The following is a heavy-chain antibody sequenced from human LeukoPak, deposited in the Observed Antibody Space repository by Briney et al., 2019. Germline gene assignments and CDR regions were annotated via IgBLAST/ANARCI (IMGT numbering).Heavy chain of an antibody. J-gene: IGHJ3*02. D-gene: IGHD3-22*01. V-gene: IGHV1-24*01. Sequence: ASVKVSCKVSGYTLTELSMHWVRRAPGKGLEWMGGFDPEDGETIYAQKFQGRVTMTEDTSTDTAYMELSSLRSEDTSVYYCATEGYYDSSGYPAAFDIWGQGTMVTVSS. CDR1: GYTLTELS. CDR3: ATEGYYDSSGYPAAFDI. CDR2: FDPEDGET.